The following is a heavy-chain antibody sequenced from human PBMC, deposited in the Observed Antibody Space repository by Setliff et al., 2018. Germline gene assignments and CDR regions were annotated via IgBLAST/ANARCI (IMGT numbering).Heavy chain of an antibody. D-gene: IGHD3-22*01. V-gene: IGHV3-30*02. CDR3: AKDTHYYASSGYYCFDY. Sequence: FTSRMYGVHWVRQAPGKGLEWVAYIRHDGSNENYADSVKGRFTIARDNSRNTLFLQRNSLRAEDTGVYYCAKDTHYYASSGYYCFDYWGQGTLVTSPQ. CDR1: FTSRMYG. CDR2: IRHDGSNE. J-gene: IGHJ4*02.